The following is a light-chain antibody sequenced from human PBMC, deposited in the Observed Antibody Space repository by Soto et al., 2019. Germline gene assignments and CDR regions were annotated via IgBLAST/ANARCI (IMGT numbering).Light chain of an antibody. CDR3: QSYDATKQV. Sequence: NFMLTQPHSVSESPGKTVIISCTRSSGSIASNYVQWYQQRPGSSPTTVIYEDNQRPSGVPDRFSGSIDSSSNSASLTSSGLETEDEADYFCQSYDATKQVFGGGTKLTVL. CDR2: EDN. V-gene: IGLV6-57*01. CDR1: SGSIASNY. J-gene: IGLJ3*02.